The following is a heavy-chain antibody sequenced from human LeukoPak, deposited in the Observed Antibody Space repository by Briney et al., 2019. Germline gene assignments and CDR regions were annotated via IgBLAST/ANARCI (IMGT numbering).Heavy chain of an antibody. J-gene: IGHJ4*02. CDR3: ARGRYDFWSGCSGYFDY. D-gene: IGHD3-3*01. CDR2: IKQDGSEK. CDR1: GFTFSSYW. Sequence: GGSLRLSCAASGFTFSSYWMSWVRQAPGKGLEWVANIKQDGSEKYYVDSVKGRFTISRDNAKNSLYLQMNSLRAEDTAVYYCARGRYDFWSGCSGYFDYWGQGTLVTVSS. V-gene: IGHV3-7*01.